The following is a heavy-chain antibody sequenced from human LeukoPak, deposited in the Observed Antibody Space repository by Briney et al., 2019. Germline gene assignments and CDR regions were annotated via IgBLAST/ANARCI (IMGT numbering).Heavy chain of an antibody. D-gene: IGHD5-24*01. CDR2: IIPIFGTA. V-gene: IGHV1-69*13. Sequence: ASVTVSCKASGGTFSSYAISWVRQAPGQGLEWMGGIIPIFGTANYAQKFQGRVTITADESTSTAYMELSSLTSEDTAVYYCARGIWSATRVDYYLDNWGQGTLVTVSS. CDR1: GGTFSSYA. CDR3: ARGIWSATRVDYYLDN. J-gene: IGHJ4*02.